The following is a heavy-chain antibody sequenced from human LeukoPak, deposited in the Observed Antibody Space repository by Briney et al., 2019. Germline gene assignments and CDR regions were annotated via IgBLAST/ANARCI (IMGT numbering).Heavy chain of an antibody. D-gene: IGHD6-19*01. V-gene: IGHV3-21*01. CDR1: GFTFNSYS. CDR2: ISSGSSYI. Sequence: GGSLRLSCAASGFTFNSYSMNWVRQAPGKGLEWVSSISSGSSYIFYADSVKGRFTISRDNSKNTVHLQMNRLRVDDSALYYCARDSGASGWFPRFDNWGQGTLVTVSS. CDR3: ARDSGASGWFPRFDN. J-gene: IGHJ4*02.